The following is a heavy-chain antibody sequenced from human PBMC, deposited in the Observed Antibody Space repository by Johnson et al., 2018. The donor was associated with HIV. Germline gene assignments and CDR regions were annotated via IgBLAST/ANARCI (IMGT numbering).Heavy chain of an antibody. CDR3: AKDLGTGDDAFDI. CDR2: IWYDGRNK. V-gene: IGHV3-33*06. D-gene: IGHD7-27*01. Sequence: QVQLVESGGGVVQPGRSLRLSCAESGFTFSSYGMHWVRQAPGKGLAWVAVIWYDGRNKYYADSVKGRFTISRDNSKNTLYLQMNSLRAEDTAVYYCAKDLGTGDDAFDIWGQGTMVTVSS. CDR1: GFTFSSYG. J-gene: IGHJ3*02.